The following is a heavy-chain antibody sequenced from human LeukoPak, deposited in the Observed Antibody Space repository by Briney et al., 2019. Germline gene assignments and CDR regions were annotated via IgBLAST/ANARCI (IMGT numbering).Heavy chain of an antibody. CDR1: GFTFSTYE. J-gene: IGHJ2*01. D-gene: IGHD6-6*01. CDR3: ARWTRIISSSLWYFDL. V-gene: IGHV3-48*03. Sequence: PGGSLRLSCAASGFTFSTYEMNWVRQAPGKGLEWVSYISGSGTSTYYADSVKGRFTISRDNAKNSLYLQMNSPRAEDTAVYYCARWTRIISSSLWYFDLWGRGNLVTVSS. CDR2: ISGSGTST.